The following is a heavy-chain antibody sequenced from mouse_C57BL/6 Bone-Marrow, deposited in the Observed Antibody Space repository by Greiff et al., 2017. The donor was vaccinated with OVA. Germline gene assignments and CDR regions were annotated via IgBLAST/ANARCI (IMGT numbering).Heavy chain of an antibody. CDR3: ARGRAYDYDDYAMDY. J-gene: IGHJ4*01. CDR1: GYTFTSYN. Sequence: QVQLKQSGAELVRPGASVKMSCKASGYTFTSYNMHWVKQTPRQGLEWIGAIYPGNGDTSYNQKFKGKATLTVDKSSSTAYMQLSSLTSEYSAFYFCARGRAYDYDDYAMDYWGQGTSVTVSS. V-gene: IGHV1-12*01. CDR2: IYPGNGDT. D-gene: IGHD2-4*01.